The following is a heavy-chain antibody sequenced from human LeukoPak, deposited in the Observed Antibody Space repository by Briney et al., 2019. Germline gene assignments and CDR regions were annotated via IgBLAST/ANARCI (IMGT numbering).Heavy chain of an antibody. CDR3: ARGASPKDAVFFDY. J-gene: IGHJ4*02. D-gene: IGHD3-16*01. CDR2: VHSSGDI. Sequence: SETLSLTCSVSGVSITSGSYYWGWVRQSAGKGLEWIGRVHSSGDIYHNAAFRSRAAVSGDASKNQFSLQLASVTAADTAVYYCARGASPKDAVFFDYWGQGALITVSS. CDR1: GVSITSGSYY. V-gene: IGHV4-61*02.